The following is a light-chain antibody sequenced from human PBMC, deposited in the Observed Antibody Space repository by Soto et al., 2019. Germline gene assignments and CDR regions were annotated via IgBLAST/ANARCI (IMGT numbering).Light chain of an antibody. CDR1: QRVPSSF. CDR3: QQYGSSPRFT. J-gene: IGKJ3*01. CDR2: GTS. Sequence: DIVLTQSPDTLSLSPGDRATLSCRASQRVPSSFLAWYQQKNGQPPRLLMYGTSSRATGIPDRFSGSGSGTDFTLTISRLEPEDFAVYYCQQYGSSPRFTFGPGTKVDIK. V-gene: IGKV3-20*01.